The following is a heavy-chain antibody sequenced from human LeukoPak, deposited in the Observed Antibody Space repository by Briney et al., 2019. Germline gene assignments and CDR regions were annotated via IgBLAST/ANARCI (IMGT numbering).Heavy chain of an antibody. J-gene: IGHJ4*02. V-gene: IGHV1-18*01. CDR2: IGTYKGNT. Sequence: ASVKVSCKASGYTFRNYGITWVRQAPGQGLEWMGWIGTYKGNTDYAQKFQGGVIMTADTSTTTAHMELRSLRSDDTAVYYCARGRLKRVPFTKVAGALDYWGQGTRVTVSS. CDR1: GYTFRNYG. D-gene: IGHD6-19*01. CDR3: ARGRLKRVPFTKVAGALDY.